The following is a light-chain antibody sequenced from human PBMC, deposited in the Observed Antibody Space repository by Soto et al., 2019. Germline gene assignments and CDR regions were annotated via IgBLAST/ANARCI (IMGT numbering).Light chain of an antibody. CDR2: DAS. Sequence: DIQMTQSPSTLSASVGDRVTITCRASQSISSWLAWYQQKPGKAPKLLIYDASSLESGVPSRFSGSGSETEFTLTISSLQSDYFATYYCQQYNIYATFGQGTRLEIK. J-gene: IGKJ5*01. CDR3: QQYNIYAT. V-gene: IGKV1-5*01. CDR1: QSISSW.